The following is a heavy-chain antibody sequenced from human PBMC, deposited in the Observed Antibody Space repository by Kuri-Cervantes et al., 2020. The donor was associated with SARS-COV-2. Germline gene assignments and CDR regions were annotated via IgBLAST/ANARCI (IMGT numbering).Heavy chain of an antibody. CDR3: ARGDYSSSWYSGYYYYMDV. D-gene: IGHD6-13*01. CDR2: ISSSSSYI. CDR1: GFTFSSYS. V-gene: IGHV3-21*01. J-gene: IGHJ6*03. Sequence: GESLRLSCAASGFTFSSYSMNWVRQAPGKGLEWVSSISSSSSYIYYADSVKGRFTISRDNAKNSLYLQMNSLRAEDTAVYYCARGDYSSSWYSGYYYYMDVWGKGTTVTVSS.